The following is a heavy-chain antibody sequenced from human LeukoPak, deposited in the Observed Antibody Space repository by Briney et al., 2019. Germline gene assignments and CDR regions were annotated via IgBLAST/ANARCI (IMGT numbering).Heavy chain of an antibody. CDR2: INHSGST. V-gene: IGHV4-39*07. CDR1: DVSISNNGRY. D-gene: IGHD2-15*01. CDR3: ARLERGGRLRRSLDY. J-gene: IGHJ4*02. Sequence: PSETLSLTCSVSDVSISNNGRYWAWIRQSPGKGLEWIGEINHSGSTNYNPSLKSRVTISVDTSKNQFSLKLSSVTAADTAVYYCARLERGGRLRRSLDYWGQGTLVTVSS.